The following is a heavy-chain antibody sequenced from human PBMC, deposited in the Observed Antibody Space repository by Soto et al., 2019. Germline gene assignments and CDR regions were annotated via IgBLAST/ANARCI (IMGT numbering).Heavy chain of an antibody. J-gene: IGHJ4*02. CDR3: TRDGDYGYSLAY. V-gene: IGHV4-4*02. CDR2: ISHSGSP. Sequence: QVQLQESGPGLVKPSETLTLTCVVSGASISNGKWWSWVRQPPGKGLEWIGEISHSGSPNYNPPLRSRFTREVDKSKNQFSLKFSVTAADTAMYYCTRDGDYGYSLAYWGQGTLVTVSS. CDR1: GASISNGKW. D-gene: IGHD2-21*01.